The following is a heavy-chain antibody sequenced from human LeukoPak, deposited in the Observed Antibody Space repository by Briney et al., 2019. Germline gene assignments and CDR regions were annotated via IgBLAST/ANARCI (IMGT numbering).Heavy chain of an antibody. J-gene: IGHJ6*03. Sequence: PGGSLRLSCAASAFTFSSYSMNWVRQAPGKGLEWVSSISSSSSYIYYADSVKGRFTISRDNAKHSLYLQMNSLRAEDTAVYYCARSLTFTTLDYYMDVWGKGTTVTVSS. V-gene: IGHV3-21*01. D-gene: IGHD3-22*01. CDR1: AFTFSSYS. CDR3: ARSLTFTTLDYYMDV. CDR2: ISSSSSYI.